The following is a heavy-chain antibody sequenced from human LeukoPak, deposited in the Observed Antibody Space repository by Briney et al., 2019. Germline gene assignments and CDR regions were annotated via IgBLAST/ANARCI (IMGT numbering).Heavy chain of an antibody. CDR3: AREGYSYGPFDY. J-gene: IGHJ4*02. CDR1: GFTFSSYA. D-gene: IGHD5-18*01. Sequence: GGSLRLSCAASGFTFSSYAMHWVRQAPGKGLEWVAVISYDGSNKYYADSVKGRFTISRDNSKNTLYLQMNSLRAEDTAVYYCAREGYSYGPFDYWGQGTLVTVSS. V-gene: IGHV3-30-3*01. CDR2: ISYDGSNK.